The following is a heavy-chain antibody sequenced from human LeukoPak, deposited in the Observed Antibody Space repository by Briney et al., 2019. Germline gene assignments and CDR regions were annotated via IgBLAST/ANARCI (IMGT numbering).Heavy chain of an antibody. Sequence: GGSLRLSCEASGFTVSSFEINWVRQAPGKGLEWVSYISSSGGTMDYADSVKGRFTVSRDNGKKLVHLQLNSLRVEDTAVYYCLRGDRRDYRGQGTLVTVSS. CDR2: ISSSGGTM. V-gene: IGHV3-48*03. CDR3: LRGDRRDY. J-gene: IGHJ4*02. CDR1: GFTVSSFE.